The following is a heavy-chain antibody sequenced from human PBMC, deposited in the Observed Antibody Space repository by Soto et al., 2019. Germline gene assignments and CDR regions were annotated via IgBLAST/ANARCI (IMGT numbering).Heavy chain of an antibody. V-gene: IGHV3-23*01. CDR3: VKEWTPRRAFDS. Sequence: EVQLLESGGGLVQPGGSLRISCAASRFMFSRYAMSWVRQAPGKGLEWVSGISGSGGSTWYADSVKGRFTISRDNSKNMVYLQMNSLRVEDTAQYFCVKEWTPRRAFDSRGQGTQVTVSS. CDR2: ISGSGGST. CDR1: RFMFSRYA. J-gene: IGHJ4*02. D-gene: IGHD5-12*01.